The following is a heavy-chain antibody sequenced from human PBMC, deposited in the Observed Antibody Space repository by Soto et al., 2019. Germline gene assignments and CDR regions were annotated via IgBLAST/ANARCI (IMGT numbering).Heavy chain of an antibody. V-gene: IGHV1-69*13. CDR3: EREGTVAGTFWYFDY. J-gene: IGHJ4*02. Sequence: ASVKVSCKASGGTFSSYAISWVRQAPGQGLEWMGGIIPIFGTANYAQKFQGRVTITADESTSTAYMELSSLRSEDTAVYYCEREGTVAGTFWYFDYWGQGTLVTVSS. CDR1: GGTFSSYA. D-gene: IGHD6-19*01. CDR2: IIPIFGTA.